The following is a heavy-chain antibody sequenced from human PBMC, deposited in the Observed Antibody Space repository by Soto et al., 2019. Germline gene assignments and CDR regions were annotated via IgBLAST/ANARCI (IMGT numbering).Heavy chain of an antibody. V-gene: IGHV3-23*01. J-gene: IGHJ6*02. D-gene: IGHD2-2*01. CDR2: ISASGRST. Sequence: AGGSLTLSCAASGLTFSTSAMSWVRQAPGKGLEWVSLISASGRSTDYADSVKGRFTISRDNSKSTVYLQMNSLRADDTAVYYFAKDPQSEKRQLDHNMDLWGQGTTVTVSS. CDR3: AKDPQSEKRQLDHNMDL. CDR1: GLTFSTSA.